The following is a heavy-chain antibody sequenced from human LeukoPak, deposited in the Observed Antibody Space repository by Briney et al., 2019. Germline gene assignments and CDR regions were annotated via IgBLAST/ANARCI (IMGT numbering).Heavy chain of an antibody. Sequence: LSLTCTVSGGSISSYYWSWIRQAPGKGLEWVSYISSSGSTLYYADSVKGRITISRDNAKNSLYLQMNSLRAEDTAVYYCAKTHKGYSYGLYFDYWGQGTLVTVSS. CDR1: GGSISSYY. CDR2: ISSSGSTL. J-gene: IGHJ4*02. V-gene: IGHV3-11*01. D-gene: IGHD5-18*01. CDR3: AKTHKGYSYGLYFDY.